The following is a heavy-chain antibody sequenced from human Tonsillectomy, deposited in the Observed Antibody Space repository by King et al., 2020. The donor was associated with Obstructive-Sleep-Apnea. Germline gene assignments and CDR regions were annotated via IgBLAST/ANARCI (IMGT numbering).Heavy chain of an antibody. CDR1: GFTFSSYA. CDR2: ISNDGSNK. Sequence: VQLVESGGGVVQPGRSLRLSCAASGFTFSSYAMHWVRQAPGKGLEWVAVISNDGSNKYHADSVKGRCTISRDNSKNTLYLQMNSLRAEDTAVYYCAGFHYYGSGTYLYGMDVWGQGTTVTVSS. V-gene: IGHV3-30*04. J-gene: IGHJ6*02. D-gene: IGHD3-10*01. CDR3: AGFHYYGSGTYLYGMDV.